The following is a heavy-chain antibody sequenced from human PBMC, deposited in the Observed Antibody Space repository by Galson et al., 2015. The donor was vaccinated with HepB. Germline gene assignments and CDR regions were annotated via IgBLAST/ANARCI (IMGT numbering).Heavy chain of an antibody. D-gene: IGHD3-3*01. CDR1: GYTFTSYG. V-gene: IGHV1-18*01. CDR3: ARVGSITIFGVAPDY. J-gene: IGHJ4*02. Sequence: SVKVSCKASGYTFTSYGISWVRQAPGQGLEWMGWISAYNGNTNYAQKLQGRVTMTTDTSTSTAYMELRSLRSDDTAVYYCARVGSITIFGVAPDYWGQGTLVTVSS. CDR2: ISAYNGNT.